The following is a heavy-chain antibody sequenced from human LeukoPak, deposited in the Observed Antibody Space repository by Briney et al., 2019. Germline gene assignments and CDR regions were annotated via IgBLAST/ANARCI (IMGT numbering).Heavy chain of an antibody. CDR3: ARVGFLEWLPDYYYYGMDV. D-gene: IGHD3-3*01. V-gene: IGHV3-21*01. CDR2: ISSSSSYI. Sequence: GGSLRLSCAASGFTFSSYSMNWVRQAPGKGLEWVSSISSSSSYIYYADSVKGRFTISRDNAKNSLYLQMNSLRAEDTAMYYCARVGFLEWLPDYYYYGMDVWGQGTSVTVSS. J-gene: IGHJ6*02. CDR1: GFTFSSYS.